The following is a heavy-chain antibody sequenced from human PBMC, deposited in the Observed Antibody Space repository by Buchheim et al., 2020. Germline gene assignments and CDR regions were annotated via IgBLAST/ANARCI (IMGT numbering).Heavy chain of an antibody. Sequence: QVQLQESGPGLVKPSKTLSLTCTVSGGSISSYYWSWIRQPPGKGLEWIGYIYHSGSTNYIPSLKSRVTISIDTSKNQFSLKLSSVTAADTAVYYCARDIDYWGQGTL. CDR2: IYHSGST. CDR3: ARDIDY. CDR1: GGSISSYY. V-gene: IGHV4-59*01. J-gene: IGHJ4*01.